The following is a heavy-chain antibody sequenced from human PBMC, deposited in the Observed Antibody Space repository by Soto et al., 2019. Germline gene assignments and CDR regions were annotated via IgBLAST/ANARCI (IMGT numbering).Heavy chain of an antibody. CDR3: TTYIVVVPAAMRDDAFDI. J-gene: IGHJ3*02. CDR1: GLTFSNAW. CDR2: IKSKTDGGTT. D-gene: IGHD2-2*01. V-gene: IGHV3-15*01. Sequence: GGSLRLSCAASGLTFSNAWMSWVRQAPGKGLEWVGRIKSKTDGGTTDYAAPVKGRFTISRDDSKNTLYLQMNSLKTEDTAVYYCTTYIVVVPAAMRDDAFDIWGQGTMVTVSS.